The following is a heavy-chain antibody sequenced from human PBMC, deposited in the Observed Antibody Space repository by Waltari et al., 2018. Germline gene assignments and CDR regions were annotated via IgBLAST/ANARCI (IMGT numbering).Heavy chain of an antibody. V-gene: IGHV3-53*01. D-gene: IGHD3-3*01. J-gene: IGHJ4*02. CDR2: IYSGGSK. Sequence: EVQLVESGGGLIQPGGSLRLSCAVSGFTVSNNYMSWVRQGPGKGLEWVSVIYSGGSKYYADAVQGRFTIARDSSETTVYLQMSSLRAEDTALYYCARLDFWTGSYYWGQGTLVTVSS. CDR3: ARLDFWTGSYY. CDR1: GFTVSNNY.